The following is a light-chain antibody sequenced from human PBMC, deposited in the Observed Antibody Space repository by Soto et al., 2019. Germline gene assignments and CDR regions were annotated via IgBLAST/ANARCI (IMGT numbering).Light chain of an antibody. CDR2: EVS. CDR3: SSYKTSSTRV. J-gene: IGLJ1*01. V-gene: IGLV2-14*01. CDR1: SSDVGIYNY. Sequence: QSVLTQPASVSGSPGQSIAISCTGSSSDVGIYNYVSWYQQHPGKVPKLIIYEVSNRPSGVSNRFSGSKSGKTASLTISGLQAEDEADYYCSSYKTSSTRVFGTGTKVTVL.